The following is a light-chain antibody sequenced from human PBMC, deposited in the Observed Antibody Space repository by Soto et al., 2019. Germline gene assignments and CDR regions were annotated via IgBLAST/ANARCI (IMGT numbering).Light chain of an antibody. CDR2: EGS. V-gene: IGLV2-23*01. CDR3: CSYAGSSTDVV. CDR1: SSDVGNYNL. Sequence: QSALTQPASVSGSPGQSITISCTGTSSDVGNYNLVSWYQQHPGKAPKLMIYEGSKRPSGVSNRFSGSKSGNTASLTISGLQAEDEADYFCCSYAGSSTDVVFGGGTKLPVL. J-gene: IGLJ2*01.